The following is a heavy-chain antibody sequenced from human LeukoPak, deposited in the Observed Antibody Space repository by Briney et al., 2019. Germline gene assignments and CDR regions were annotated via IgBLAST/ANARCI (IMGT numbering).Heavy chain of an antibody. J-gene: IGHJ4*02. CDR2: ISAYNGNT. V-gene: IGHV1-18*04. D-gene: IGHD6-19*01. Sequence: ASVKVSCKASGYTFTSYGISWVRQAPGQGLEWMGWISAYNGNTNYAQKLQGRVTMTTDTSTSTAYMELRSLRSDDTAVYYCARDEGSGWYSKRAFDYWGQGTLVTVSS. CDR3: ARDEGSGWYSKRAFDY. CDR1: GYTFTSYG.